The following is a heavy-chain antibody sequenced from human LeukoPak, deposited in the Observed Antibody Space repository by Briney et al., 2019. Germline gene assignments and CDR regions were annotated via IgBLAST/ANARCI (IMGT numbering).Heavy chain of an antibody. CDR3: TRHRGAPPPFTNSGDYGMDV. CDR2: MYYTGSV. D-gene: IGHD3-10*01. J-gene: IGHJ6*02. V-gene: IGHV4-39*01. Sequence: SETLSLTSTVSGGSISSNTYYWGWSRQPPGKGLEWIGSMYYTGSVYYSSSLKSRVTISMDTSKNQFSLTLGSVTAAHTAVYYCTRHRGAPPPFTNSGDYGMDVWGQGTTVTVSS. CDR1: GGSISSNTYY.